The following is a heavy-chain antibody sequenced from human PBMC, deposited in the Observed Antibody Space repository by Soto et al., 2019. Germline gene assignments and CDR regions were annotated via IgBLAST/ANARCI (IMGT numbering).Heavy chain of an antibody. D-gene: IGHD5-18*01. CDR2: INAGNGNT. Sequence: ASVKVSCKASGYTFTSYAMHWVRQAPGQRLEWMGWINAGNGNTKYSQKFQGRVTITRDTSASTAYMELSSLRSEDTAVYHCARDVGSYGPPDALDIWGQGTMVTVSS. J-gene: IGHJ3*02. V-gene: IGHV1-3*01. CDR3: ARDVGSYGPPDALDI. CDR1: GYTFTSYA.